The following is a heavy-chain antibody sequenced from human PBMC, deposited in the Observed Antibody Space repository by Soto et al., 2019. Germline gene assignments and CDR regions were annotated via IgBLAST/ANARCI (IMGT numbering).Heavy chain of an antibody. J-gene: IGHJ6*02. CDR2: IYHNERT. CDR3: GRTQDYVYGVDV. Sequence: QVQLQESGPGLVKPSGTLSLTCAVSGTSISSSQWWSWVRQPPGKGLEWIGEIYHNERTNYNPSLKSRLTMSLDKSKNQFSLKLRSVTAADTATYYCGRTQDYVYGVDVWGHWTTVTVSS. V-gene: IGHV4-4*02. CDR1: GTSISSSQW.